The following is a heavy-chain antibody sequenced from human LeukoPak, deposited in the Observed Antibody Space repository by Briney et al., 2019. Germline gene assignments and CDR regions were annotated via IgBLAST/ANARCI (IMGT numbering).Heavy chain of an antibody. CDR1: GFTFSSYA. V-gene: IGHV3-30*04. J-gene: IGHJ4*02. D-gene: IGHD3-10*01. CDR3: ARESITAYGSGIILGDY. Sequence: GRSLRLSCAASGFTFSSYAMHWVRQAPGKGLEWVAVISYDGSNKYYADSVKGRFTISRDNSKNTLYLQMNSLRAEDTAVYYCARESITAYGSGIILGDYWGQGTLVTVSS. CDR2: ISYDGSNK.